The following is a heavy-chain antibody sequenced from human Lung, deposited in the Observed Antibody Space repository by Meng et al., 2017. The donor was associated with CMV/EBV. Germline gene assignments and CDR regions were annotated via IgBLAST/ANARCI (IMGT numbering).Heavy chain of an antibody. D-gene: IGHD3-10*01. CDR2: IRAYSGKT. J-gene: IGHJ4*02. CDR3: ARDHVVRGVYCAY. CDR1: GHHFARYG. V-gene: IGHV1-18*01. Sequence: ASGHHFARYGICWVRKAPGQGPEWMGWIRAYSGKTNTAQEFAGRLRMTTDISTNTAYMDLRSLTSDDTAVYYCARDHVVRGVYCAYWGQGTLVTVSS.